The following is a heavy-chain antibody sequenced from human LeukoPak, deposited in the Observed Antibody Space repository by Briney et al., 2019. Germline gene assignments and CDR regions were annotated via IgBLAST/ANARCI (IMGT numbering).Heavy chain of an antibody. D-gene: IGHD1-26*01. CDR3: VKGNSGNYELDY. CDR1: GFTFSSYD. J-gene: IGHJ4*02. CDR2: IGTAGDT. Sequence: PGGSLRLSCAASGFTFSSYDMHWVRQATGKGLEWVSAIGTAGDTYYPGSMKGRFTISRENAKNSLYLQMNSLRAGDTAVYYCVKGNSGNYELDYWGQGTLVTVSS. V-gene: IGHV3-13*01.